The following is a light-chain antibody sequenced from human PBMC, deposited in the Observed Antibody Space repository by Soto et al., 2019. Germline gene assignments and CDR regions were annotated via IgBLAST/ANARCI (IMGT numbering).Light chain of an antibody. J-gene: IGKJ2*01. V-gene: IGKV3-20*01. Sequence: EIVLTQSPGTLSLSSGERATLSCRASQSVSSSYLAWYQQKPGQAPRLLVYATSSRATGIPDRFSGSGSGTDFTLTISRLETEDFAVYYCQQYGSSSFTFGQGTKLEIK. CDR3: QQYGSSSFT. CDR1: QSVSSSY. CDR2: ATS.